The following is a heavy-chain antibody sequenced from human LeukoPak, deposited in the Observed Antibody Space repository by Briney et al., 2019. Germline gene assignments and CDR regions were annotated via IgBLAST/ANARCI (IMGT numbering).Heavy chain of an antibody. Sequence: PGGSLRLSCTASGIIFSDYWMTWVRQAPGKGLEWVANIKQHGSVKQYLDSVKGRLTISRDNTKNSLYLQMNSLRAEDTAVYYCSLGNTFDIWGRGTMVTVSS. CDR3: SLGNTFDI. V-gene: IGHV3-7*01. CDR1: GIIFSDYW. J-gene: IGHJ3*02. CDR2: IKQHGSVK. D-gene: IGHD4-4*01.